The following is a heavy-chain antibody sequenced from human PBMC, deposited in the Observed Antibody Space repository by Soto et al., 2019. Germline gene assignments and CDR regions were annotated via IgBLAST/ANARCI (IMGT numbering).Heavy chain of an antibody. CDR3: AKFDTAMGSFDY. CDR1: GFTFSSYA. D-gene: IGHD5-18*01. J-gene: IGHJ4*02. Sequence: LRLSCAASGFTFSSYAMSWVRQAPGKGLEWVSAISGSGGSTYYADSVKGRFTISRDNSKNTLYLQMNSLRAEDTAVYYCAKFDTAMGSFDYWGQGTLVTVSS. V-gene: IGHV3-23*01. CDR2: ISGSGGST.